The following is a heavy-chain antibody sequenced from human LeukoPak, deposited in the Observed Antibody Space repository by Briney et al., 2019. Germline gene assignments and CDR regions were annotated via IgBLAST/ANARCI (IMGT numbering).Heavy chain of an antibody. D-gene: IGHD3-10*01. CDR1: GFTFGEFG. CDR2: ISGSGGST. CDR3: AKDQLLWFGELSYYMDV. J-gene: IGHJ6*03. Sequence: GGSLRLSCAASGFTFGEFGMSWVRQAPGKGLEWVSSISGSGGSTYYGDSVKGRFTISRDNSKNTLYLQMNSLRAEDTAVYYCAKDQLLWFGELSYYMDVWGKGTTVTVSS. V-gene: IGHV3-23*01.